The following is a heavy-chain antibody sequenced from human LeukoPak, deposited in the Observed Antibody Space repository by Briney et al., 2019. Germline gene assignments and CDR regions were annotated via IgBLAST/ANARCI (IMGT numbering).Heavy chain of an antibody. Sequence: PSETLSLTCTVSGGSISSYYWSWVRQPAGKGLEWVGRIYASGNTNYNPSLKGRVTISVDTSKNQFSLKLSSVTAADTAVYYCARGLGRSNYYYYYYMDVWGKGTTVTVSS. CDR2: IYASGNT. CDR3: ARGLGRSNYYYYYYMDV. D-gene: IGHD6-6*01. CDR1: GGSISSYY. J-gene: IGHJ6*03. V-gene: IGHV4-4*07.